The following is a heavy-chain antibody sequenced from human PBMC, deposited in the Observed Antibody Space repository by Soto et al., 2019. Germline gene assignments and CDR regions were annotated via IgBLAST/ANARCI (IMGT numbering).Heavy chain of an antibody. CDR2: INPNSGGT. Sequence: SCEASGYTNTGKYMHWVQPATGQGLEWMGWINPNSGGTNYAQKFQGRVTMTRDTSISTAYMELSRLRSDDTAVYYCARVLTYYYDRSPGYWCQGILVSV. CDR1: GYTNTGKY. D-gene: IGHD3-22*01. CDR3: ARVLTYYYDRSPGY. J-gene: IGHJ4*02. V-gene: IGHV1-2*02.